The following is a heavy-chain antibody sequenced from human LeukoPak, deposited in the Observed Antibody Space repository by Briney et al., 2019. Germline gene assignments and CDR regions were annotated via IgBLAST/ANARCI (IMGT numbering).Heavy chain of an antibody. D-gene: IGHD1-26*01. CDR2: SNGDGSST. J-gene: IGHJ3*02. Sequence: GRSLRLSCVASGFTFSRYWMHWVRQAPGKGLEWVSRSNGDGSSTSYADSVKGRFTISRDNAKNTVYLQMNSLRVEDTAVYYCIRDFGSVGATNAFDIWGQGTMVTVSS. CDR3: IRDFGSVGATNAFDI. V-gene: IGHV3-74*01. CDR1: GFTFSRYW.